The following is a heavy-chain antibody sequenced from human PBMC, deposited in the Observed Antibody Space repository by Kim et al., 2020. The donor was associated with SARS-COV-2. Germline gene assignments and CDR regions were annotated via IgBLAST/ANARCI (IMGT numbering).Heavy chain of an antibody. D-gene: IGHD5-18*01. CDR3: AKGDTAMVTGYYYYYYMDV. J-gene: IGHJ6*03. V-gene: IGHV3-23*01. CDR1: GFTFSSYA. CDR2: ISGSGGST. Sequence: GGSLRLSCAASGFTFSSYAMSWVRQAPGKGLEWVSAISGSGGSTYYADSVKGRFTISRDNSKNTLYLQMNSLRAEDTAVYYCAKGDTAMVTGYYYYYYMDVWGKGTTVTVSS.